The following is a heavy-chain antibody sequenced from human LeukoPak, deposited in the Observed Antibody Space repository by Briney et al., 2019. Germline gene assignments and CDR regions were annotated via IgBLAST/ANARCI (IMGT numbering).Heavy chain of an antibody. CDR3: AREDGSINWDV. V-gene: IGHV4-59*01. CDR2: ISYSGRT. D-gene: IGHD3-22*01. J-gene: IGHJ6*02. Sequence: SETLSLTCTVSGGSISSYYWSWIRQPPGKGLEWIGYISYSGRTSYNPSLKSRVTISGDTSKNQFSLRLSSVTAADTAVYYCAREDGSINWDVWGQGTTVTVSS. CDR1: GGSISSYY.